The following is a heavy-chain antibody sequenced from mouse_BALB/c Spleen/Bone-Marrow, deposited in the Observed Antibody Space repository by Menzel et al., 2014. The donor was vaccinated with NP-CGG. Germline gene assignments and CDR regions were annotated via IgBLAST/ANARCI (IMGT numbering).Heavy chain of an antibody. J-gene: IGHJ2*01. CDR1: GYTFTGYY. Sequence: EVQLQQSGPELVKPGASVKMSCKASGYTFTGYYMDWVKQSHGESFEWIGRVTPYNGGTTYNQKFKGKATLTVDKSSSTAYMALNSLTSEDSAVYYCARTGYWGQGTTLTVSS. CDR3: ARTGY. CDR2: VTPYNGGT. V-gene: IGHV1-19*01.